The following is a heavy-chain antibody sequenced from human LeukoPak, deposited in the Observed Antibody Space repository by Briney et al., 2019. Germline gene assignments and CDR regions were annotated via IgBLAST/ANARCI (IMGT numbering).Heavy chain of an antibody. V-gene: IGHV3-15*01. CDR1: GFTFSNAW. CDR3: ARVGRYFDAFDI. J-gene: IGHJ3*02. CDR2: IRDKPDGGTT. D-gene: IGHD1-26*01. Sequence: GGSLRLSCAASGFTFSNAWMSWVRQAPGKGLEWVGLIRDKPDGGTTDYAAPVKGRFTISRDDSKSMLYLQMNSLKTEDTAVYYCARVGRYFDAFDIWGQGTMVTVSS.